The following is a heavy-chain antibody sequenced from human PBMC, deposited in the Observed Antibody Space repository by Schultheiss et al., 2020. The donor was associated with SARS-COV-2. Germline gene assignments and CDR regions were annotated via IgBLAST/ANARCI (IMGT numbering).Heavy chain of an antibody. Sequence: GESLKISCAASGFTFTTYTMTWVRQAPGKGLEWVSSISSSSDYIYYADSLKGRFTISRDNPKNSLYLQMNSLRVEDTAVYYCARDQGLYYYGSGSYLREDYYGMDVWGQGTTVTVSS. CDR3: ARDQGLYYYGSGSYLREDYYGMDV. V-gene: IGHV3-21*01. CDR2: ISSSSDYI. D-gene: IGHD3-10*01. CDR1: GFTFTTYT. J-gene: IGHJ6*02.